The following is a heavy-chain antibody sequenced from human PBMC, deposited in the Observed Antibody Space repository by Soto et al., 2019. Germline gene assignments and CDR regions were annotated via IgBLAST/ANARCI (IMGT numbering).Heavy chain of an antibody. CDR2: IYHSRFT. CDR1: GYSIRSDNW. V-gene: IGHV4-28*01. CDR3: ARRVHTSGAPWYFDL. J-gene: IGHJ2*01. Sequence: QVQLQESGPGLVKPSDTLSLTCAVSGYSIRSDNWWGWIRQPPGKGLEWIGYIYHSRFTYYNPSLKSRVTMSVDTSKIHFTLNLNSVTAVDTAVYYCARRVHTSGAPWYFDLWGRGTLVTVSS. D-gene: IGHD3-16*01.